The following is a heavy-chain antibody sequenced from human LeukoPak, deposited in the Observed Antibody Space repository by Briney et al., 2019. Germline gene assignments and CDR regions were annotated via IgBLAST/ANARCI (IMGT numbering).Heavy chain of an antibody. Sequence: GGSLRLSCTASGFTLGSHDMHWVRHIPGQGLEWVAAISSGFHAFFADSVQGRFTVSREDARNSLYLQMNSLRAGDTAVYYCVREARGYHYTYFDYWGQGTLVTVSS. D-gene: IGHD5-18*01. CDR3: VREARGYHYTYFDY. CDR1: GFTLGSHD. V-gene: IGHV3-13*01. J-gene: IGHJ4*02. CDR2: ISSGFHA.